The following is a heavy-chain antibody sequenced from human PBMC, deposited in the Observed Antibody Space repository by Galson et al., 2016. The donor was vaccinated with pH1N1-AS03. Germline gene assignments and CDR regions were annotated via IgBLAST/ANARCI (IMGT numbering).Heavy chain of an antibody. CDR2: ISHSGIT. CDR1: GGSLTDYQ. D-gene: IGHD6-13*01. J-gene: IGHJ4*02. V-gene: IGHV4-34*01. Sequence: ETLSLTCTVSGGSLTDYQWSWIRQSPGKGLEWIGEISHSGITDYNPSLKSRVTISVDTSKDQFSLNLSSMTAADAAVYYCARGNPFLGSSWYEDSWGQGTLVIVSS. CDR3: ARGNPFLGSSWYEDS.